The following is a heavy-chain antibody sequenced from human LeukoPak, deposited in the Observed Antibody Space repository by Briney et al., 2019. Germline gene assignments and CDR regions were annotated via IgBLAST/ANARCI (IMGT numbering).Heavy chain of an antibody. D-gene: IGHD2-21*02. CDR1: GFTFDDYA. V-gene: IGHV3-9*01. Sequence: LSGGSLRLSCAASGFTFDDYAMHWVRQAPGKGLEWVSGISWNSGSIGYADSVKGRFTISRDNAKNSLYLQMNSLRAEDTVLYYCAKDATRDGYGLFDYWGQGTLVTVSS. J-gene: IGHJ4*02. CDR3: AKDATRDGYGLFDY. CDR2: ISWNSGSI.